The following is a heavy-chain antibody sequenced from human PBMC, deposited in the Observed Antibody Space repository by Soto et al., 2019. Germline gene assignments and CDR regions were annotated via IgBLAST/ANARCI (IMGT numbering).Heavy chain of an antibody. J-gene: IGHJ6*02. V-gene: IGHV1-18*01. CDR3: ARFSGGSYNTYYFYYGMDV. Sequence: ASVKVSCKASGYTFTSYGISWVRQAPGQGLDWMGWISADNGNTKYAQDLQGRVTMTTDTSTSTAYMELRSLRSDDTAVYYCARFSGGSYNTYYFYYGMDVWGQGTTVPVSS. CDR2: ISADNGNT. D-gene: IGHD2-15*01. CDR1: GYTFTSYG.